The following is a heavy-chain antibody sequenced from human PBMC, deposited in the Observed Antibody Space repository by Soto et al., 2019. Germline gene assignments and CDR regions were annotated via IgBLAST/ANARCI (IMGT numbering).Heavy chain of an antibody. J-gene: IGHJ4*02. CDR3: ARIYGDYDNYFDY. Sequence: LSETLSLTCTVSGGSISSYYWSWIRQPPGKGLEWIGYIYYSGSTNYRPSLKSRVTISIDTSKNQFSLKLSSVTAADTAVYYCARIYGDYDNYFDYWGQGTLVTVSS. D-gene: IGHD4-17*01. CDR1: GGSISSYY. V-gene: IGHV4-59*01. CDR2: IYYSGST.